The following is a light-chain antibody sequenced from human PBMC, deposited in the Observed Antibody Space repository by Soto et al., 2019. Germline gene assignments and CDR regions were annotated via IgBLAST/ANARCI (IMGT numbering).Light chain of an antibody. V-gene: IGKV3-20*01. Sequence: VMTQSPATLSVSPGEGATLSCRASQSVSSSYLAWYQQKPGQAPRLLIYGASSRATGIPDRFSGSGSGTDFTLTISRLEPEDFAVYYCQQYGSSPRTFGQGTKVDNK. CDR2: GAS. J-gene: IGKJ1*01. CDR1: QSVSSSY. CDR3: QQYGSSPRT.